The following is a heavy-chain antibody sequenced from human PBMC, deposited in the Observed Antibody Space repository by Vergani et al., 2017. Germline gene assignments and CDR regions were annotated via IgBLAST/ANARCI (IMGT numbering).Heavy chain of an antibody. CDR2: ISYDGTNK. J-gene: IGHJ6*03. CDR3: ARDRGDWRYSRYFYKYYRDV. D-gene: IGHD2-8*02. CDR1: GDTFGAHG. V-gene: IGHV3-30-3*01. Sequence: QVQLVESGGGVVQPGGSLRLSCAASGDTFGAHGIHWVRRAPGKGLEWVALISYDGTNKYYTNSVRGRFTISRDNSKSTLFLQMNSLRVEDMAVYYCARDRGDWRYSRYFYKYYRDVWVKGTTVTVSS.